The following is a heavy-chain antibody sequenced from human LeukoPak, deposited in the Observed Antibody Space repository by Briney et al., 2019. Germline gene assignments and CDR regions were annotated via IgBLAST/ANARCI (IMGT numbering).Heavy chain of an antibody. Sequence: SVKVSCKASGGTFSSYAISWVRQAPGQALEWMGGIIPIFGTANYAQKFQGRVTMTTDTSTSTAYMELRSLRSDDTAVYYCARDRENYGDAFDIWGQGTMVTVSS. D-gene: IGHD3-10*01. CDR1: GGTFSSYA. J-gene: IGHJ3*02. V-gene: IGHV1-69*05. CDR2: IIPIFGTA. CDR3: ARDRENYGDAFDI.